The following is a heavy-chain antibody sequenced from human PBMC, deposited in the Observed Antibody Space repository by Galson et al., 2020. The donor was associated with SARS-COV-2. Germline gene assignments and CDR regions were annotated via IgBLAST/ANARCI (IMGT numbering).Heavy chain of an antibody. CDR1: GGSISSYY. CDR3: AGAPSSSWGSSYYYYYGMDV. Sequence: ASETLSLTCPVSGGSISSYYWSWIRQPAGKGLEWIGRIYTSGSTNYNPSLKSRVTMSVDTSKNQFSLKLSSVTAADTAAYYCAGAPSSSWGSSYYYYYGMDVWGQGATVTVSS. D-gene: IGHD6-13*01. J-gene: IGHJ6*02. CDR2: IYTSGST. V-gene: IGHV4-4*07.